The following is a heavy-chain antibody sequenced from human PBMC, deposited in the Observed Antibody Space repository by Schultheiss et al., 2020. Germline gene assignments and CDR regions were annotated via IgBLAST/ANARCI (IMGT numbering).Heavy chain of an antibody. V-gene: IGHV4-39*01. D-gene: IGHD6-19*01. CDR3: ARCPQWPVGRWFDP. CDR2: ICCGGAST. CDR1: GDSISSGDYF. Sequence: SETLSLTCTVSGDSISSGDYFWGWVRQPPGKGLEWIGSICCGGASTYYNPPLKSRVTISIDASKNQFSLKLTSVTAADTAVYYCARCPQWPVGRWFDPWGQGTLVTVSS. J-gene: IGHJ5*02.